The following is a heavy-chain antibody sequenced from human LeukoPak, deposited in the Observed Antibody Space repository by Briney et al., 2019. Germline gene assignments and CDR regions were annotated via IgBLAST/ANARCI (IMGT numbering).Heavy chain of an antibody. J-gene: IGHJ4*02. Sequence: GGSLRLSCAASGFTFSSYAMSWVRQAPGKGLEWVSAISGSGGSTYYADSVKGRFTISRDNSKNTLYLQMNSLRAEDTAVYYCAKDRRITFGGVIDPFGYWGQGTLVTVSS. CDR2: ISGSGGST. CDR3: AKDRRITFGGVIDPFGY. V-gene: IGHV3-23*01. D-gene: IGHD3-16*02. CDR1: GFTFSSYA.